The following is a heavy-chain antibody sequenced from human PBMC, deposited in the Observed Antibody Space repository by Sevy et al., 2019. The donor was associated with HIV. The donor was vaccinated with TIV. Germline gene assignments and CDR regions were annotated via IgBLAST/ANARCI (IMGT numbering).Heavy chain of an antibody. J-gene: IGHJ4*02. CDR3: ARLQRFCSGGSCYVLDY. V-gene: IGHV3-7*01. CDR2: IKQDGSEK. D-gene: IGHD2-15*01. Sequence: GSLRLSCAASGFTFSSYWMSWVRQAPGKGLEWVANIKQDGSEKYYVDSVKGRFTISRDNAKNSLYLQMNSLGAEDTAVYYCARLQRFCSGGSCYVLDYWGQGTLVTVSS. CDR1: GFTFSSYW.